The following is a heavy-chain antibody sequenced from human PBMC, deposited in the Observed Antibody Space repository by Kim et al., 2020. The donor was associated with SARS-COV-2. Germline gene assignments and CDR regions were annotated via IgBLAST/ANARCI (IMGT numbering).Heavy chain of an antibody. CDR3: AGGAYSSGWGHDH. CDR1: GFTFTNYW. Sequence: GGSLRLSRAASGFTFTNYWMSWVRQAPGKGLEWVANIKQDGSEKYYVDSVKGRFTISRDNAKNSLFLQMNSLRAEDTAVYYCAGGAYSSGWGHDHWGQGTLVSVSS. D-gene: IGHD6-19*01. J-gene: IGHJ5*02. CDR2: IKQDGSEK. V-gene: IGHV3-7*03.